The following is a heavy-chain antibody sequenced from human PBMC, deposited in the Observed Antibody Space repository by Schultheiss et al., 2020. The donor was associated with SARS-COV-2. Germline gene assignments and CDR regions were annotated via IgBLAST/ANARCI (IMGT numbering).Heavy chain of an antibody. CDR1: GGSISSYY. J-gene: IGHJ4*02. D-gene: IGHD4-17*01. V-gene: IGHV4-4*07. Sequence: SETLSLTCTVSGGSISSYYWSWIRQPAGKGLEWIGRIYTSGSTNYNPSLKSRVTMSVDTSKNQFSLKLSSVTAADTAVYYCARGATTVTTTVFDYWGQGNLVTVSS. CDR3: ARGATTVTTTVFDY. CDR2: IYTSGST.